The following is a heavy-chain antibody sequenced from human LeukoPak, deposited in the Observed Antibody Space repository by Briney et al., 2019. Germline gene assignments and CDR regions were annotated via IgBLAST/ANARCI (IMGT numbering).Heavy chain of an antibody. J-gene: IGHJ5*02. D-gene: IGHD1-1*01. V-gene: IGHV2-5*01. CDR2: IYGNNDK. CDR3: AHRRRTGLENWFDP. CDR1: GFSLNTSGVG. Sequence: ESGPTLVNPTQTLTLTCTFSGFSLNTSGVGVGGIRQPPGKALEWLALIYGNNDKRYSPSLKSRLTITKDTSKSQVVLTMTYRHPVVTATYFCAHRRRTGLENWFDPWGQGTLVTVSS.